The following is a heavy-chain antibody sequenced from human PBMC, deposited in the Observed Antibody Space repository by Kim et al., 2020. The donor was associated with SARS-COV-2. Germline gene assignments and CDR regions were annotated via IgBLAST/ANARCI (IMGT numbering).Heavy chain of an antibody. V-gene: IGHV3-15*01. J-gene: IGHJ6*02. D-gene: IGHD5-12*01. CDR2: IKSKTDGGTT. CDR3: TTGVDAVATYYYGMDV. Sequence: GGSLRLSCAASGFTFSNAWMSWVRQAPGKGLEWVGRIKSKTDGGTTDYAAPVKGRFTISRDDSKNTLYLQMNSLKTEDTAVYYCTTGVDAVATYYYGMDVWGQGTTVTVSS. CDR1: GFTFSNAW.